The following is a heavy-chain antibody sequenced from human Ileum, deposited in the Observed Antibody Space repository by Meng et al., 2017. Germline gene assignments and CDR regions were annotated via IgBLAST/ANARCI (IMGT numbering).Heavy chain of an antibody. CDR2: IRQDGSEK. CDR1: GFTFSNYW. D-gene: IGHD5-12*01. CDR3: ARLEYSGYDRTFDH. J-gene: IGHJ4*02. V-gene: IGHV3-7*01. Sequence: EVQLVGPGGGLVQPGGSLRLSCAASGFTFSNYWMSWVRQAPGRGLEWVANIRQDGSEKYYVDSVKGRFTVSRDNAKNSLYLQLSSLRAEDTAVYYCARLEYSGYDRTFDHWGQGSLVTVSS.